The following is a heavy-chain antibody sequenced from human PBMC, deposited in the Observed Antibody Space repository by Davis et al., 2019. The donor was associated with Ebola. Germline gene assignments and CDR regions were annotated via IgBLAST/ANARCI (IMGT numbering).Heavy chain of an antibody. CDR3: AKDGQLLQPDSYYYMDV. CDR2: ISGSGGSK. D-gene: IGHD6-6*01. J-gene: IGHJ6*03. V-gene: IGHV3-23*01. Sequence: PGGSLRLSCAASGFTFSSYPMSWVRQAPGKGLEWVSSISGSGGSKYYADSVKGRFIISRDNSKNTLYLHMNSLRAEDTAVYYCAKDGQLLQPDSYYYMDVWGKGTTVTVSS. CDR1: GFTFSSYP.